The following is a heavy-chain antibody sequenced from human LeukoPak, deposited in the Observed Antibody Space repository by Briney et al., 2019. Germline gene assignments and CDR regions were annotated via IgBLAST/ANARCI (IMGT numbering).Heavy chain of an antibody. J-gene: IGHJ4*02. CDR2: IYYSGST. V-gene: IGHV4-59*05. CDR3: ARQGPGIGFDY. CDR1: GGSISSYY. D-gene: IGHD3-10*01. Sequence: KASETLSLTCTVSGGSISSYYWSWIRQPPGKGLEWIGSIYYSGSTYYNPSLKSRVTISVDTSKNQFSLKLSSVTVADTAVYYCARQGPGIGFDYWGQGTLVTVSS.